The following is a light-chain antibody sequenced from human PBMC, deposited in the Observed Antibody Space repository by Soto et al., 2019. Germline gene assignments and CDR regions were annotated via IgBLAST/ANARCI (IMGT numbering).Light chain of an antibody. J-gene: IGKJ2*01. CDR3: QQYHSSSYT. Sequence: DIQMTQSPSTLSASVGDRVTITCRASQSISNWLAWYQQKPGKAPKLLIYDASSLESGVPSRFSGSGSGTEFTLTISILQPDDFATYYCQQYHSSSYTFGQGTKLEIK. CDR2: DAS. CDR1: QSISNW. V-gene: IGKV1-5*01.